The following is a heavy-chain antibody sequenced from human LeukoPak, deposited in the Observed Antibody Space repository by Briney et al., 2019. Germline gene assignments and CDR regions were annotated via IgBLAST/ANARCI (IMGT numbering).Heavy chain of an antibody. CDR2: IRSKAHGGTT. D-gene: IGHD3-10*01. V-gene: IGHV3-49*03. J-gene: IGHJ5*02. CDR3: TRWITIVRGAPFDP. CDR1: GFIFSSHD. Sequence: QPGGSLRLSCSTSGFIFSSHDMNWIRQAPGKGLEWVGFIRSKAHGGTTKYAASVKGRFTISRDDSKSITYLQMNSLKTEDTAVYFCTRWITIVRGAPFDPWGQGTLVTVSS.